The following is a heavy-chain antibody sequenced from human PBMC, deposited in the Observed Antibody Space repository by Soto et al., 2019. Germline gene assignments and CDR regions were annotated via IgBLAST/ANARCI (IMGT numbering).Heavy chain of an antibody. Sequence: QVQLVESGGGLVKPGGSLRLSCAASGFIFSDYDMSWIRQAPGKGLEWVSFVSSSGTTIYYADSVKGRFTISRDNAKNSLYLQMNSLRAEDTAVYYCARMGPRAARPSYWGQGTLVTVSS. J-gene: IGHJ4*02. CDR3: ARMGPRAARPSY. CDR1: GFIFSDYD. CDR2: VSSSGTTI. D-gene: IGHD6-6*01. V-gene: IGHV3-11*01.